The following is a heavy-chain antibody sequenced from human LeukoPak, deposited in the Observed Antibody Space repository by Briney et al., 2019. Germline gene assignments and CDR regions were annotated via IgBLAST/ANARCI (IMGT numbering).Heavy chain of an antibody. CDR2: IYPADSET. V-gene: IGHV5-51*01. CDR1: GYSFTTYW. J-gene: IGHJ3*02. CDR3: ARSGQGFFDI. Sequence: GASLQISCEGSGYSFTTYWIGWVRQLPGKGLEWMGIIYPADSETRLSPSFQGQVTISADKSLSTAYLQWSSLKASDTAIYYCARSGQGFFDIWGQGTMVTVSS.